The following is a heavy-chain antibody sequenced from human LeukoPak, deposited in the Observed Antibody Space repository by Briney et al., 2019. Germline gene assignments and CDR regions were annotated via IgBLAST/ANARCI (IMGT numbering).Heavy chain of an antibody. J-gene: IGHJ4*02. Sequence: SETLSLTCAVYGGSFSDYYWSWIRQPPGKGLEWIGEINHSGSTNYNPSLKSRVTISVDTSKNQFSLKLSSVTAADTAVYYCARVQEENQEFDYWGQGTLVTVS. CDR3: ARVQEENQEFDY. CDR2: INHSGST. D-gene: IGHD1-14*01. CDR1: GGSFSDYY. V-gene: IGHV4-34*01.